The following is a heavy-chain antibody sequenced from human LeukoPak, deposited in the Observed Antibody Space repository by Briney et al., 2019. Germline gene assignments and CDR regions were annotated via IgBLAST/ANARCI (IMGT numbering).Heavy chain of an antibody. CDR2: FSRSGPDT. CDR3: AKGSLGSWYYFDY. J-gene: IGHJ4*02. V-gene: IGHV3-23*01. Sequence: GGSLRLSCAASGFTFGSSAMSWVRQAPGKGPEWVSTFSRSGPDTYYADSVKGRFTIFRDNSRNTLYLQMNSLRAEDTAVYYCAKGSLGSWYYFDYWGQGTLVTVSS. CDR1: GFTFGSSA. D-gene: IGHD6-13*01.